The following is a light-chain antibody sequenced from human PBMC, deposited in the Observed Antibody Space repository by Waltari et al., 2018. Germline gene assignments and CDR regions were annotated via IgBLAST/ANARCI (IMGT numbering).Light chain of an antibody. J-gene: IGLJ2*01. CDR1: SSDVGGYNY. V-gene: IGLV2-14*01. CDR3: SSYTSSSHVV. Sequence: QSALTQPASVSGSPGQSITISCTGPSSDVGGYNYVSWYQQHPGKAPKLMIYEVSNRPSGVSNRFSGSKSGNTASLTISGLQAEDEADYYCSSYTSSSHVVFGGGTKLTVL. CDR2: EVS.